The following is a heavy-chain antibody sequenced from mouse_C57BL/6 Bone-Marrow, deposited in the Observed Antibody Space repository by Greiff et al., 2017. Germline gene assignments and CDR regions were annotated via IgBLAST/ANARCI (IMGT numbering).Heavy chain of an antibody. D-gene: IGHD3-1*01. J-gene: IGHJ3*01. CDR1: GFTFSDYG. V-gene: IGHV5-17*01. CDR3: ARPGWAWFAY. CDR2: ISSGGSTI. Sequence: EVKLVESGGGLVKPGGSLKLSCAASGFTFSDYGMHWVRQAPEKGLEWVAYISSGGSTIYYADTVKGRFTISRDNAKNTLFLQMTSLRSEDTAMYYCARPGWAWFAYWGQGTLVTVSA.